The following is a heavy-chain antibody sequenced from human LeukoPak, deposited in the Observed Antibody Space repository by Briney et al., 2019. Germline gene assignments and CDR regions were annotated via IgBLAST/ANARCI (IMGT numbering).Heavy chain of an antibody. D-gene: IGHD3-22*01. CDR3: AREGDSSGYYFSWFDP. CDR1: GFTFSSYW. J-gene: IGHJ5*02. V-gene: IGHV3-74*01. Sequence: GGSLRLSCAASGFTFSSYWMHWVRQAPGKGLVWVSRINSGGSSTSYADSVKGRFTISRDNAKNTLYLQMNSLRAEDTAVYYCAREGDSSGYYFSWFDPWGQGTLVTVSS. CDR2: INSGGSST.